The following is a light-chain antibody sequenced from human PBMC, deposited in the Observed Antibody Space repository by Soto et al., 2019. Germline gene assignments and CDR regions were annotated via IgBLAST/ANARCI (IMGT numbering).Light chain of an antibody. V-gene: IGKV3-20*01. CDR3: QQYGSSPIT. Sequence: EMVLAQSPGTLSLSPGERATLSFRASQSVSSRLAWYQQKNGQAPRLLISGASSRATGIPDRFSGSGYATDFNLTISRLETEDFALYYCQQYGSSPITFGQGTRLEIK. CDR2: GAS. J-gene: IGKJ5*01. CDR1: QSVSSR.